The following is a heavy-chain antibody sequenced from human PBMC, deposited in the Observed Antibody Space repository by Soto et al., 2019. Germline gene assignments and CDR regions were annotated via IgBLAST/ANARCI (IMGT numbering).Heavy chain of an antibody. Sequence: LRLSCAASGFTFSSYEMNWVRQAPGKGLEWVSYISSSGSTIYYADSVKGRFTISRDNAKNSLYLQMNSLRAEDTAVYYCASQTVVTSYYGMDVWGQGTTVTVSS. J-gene: IGHJ6*02. CDR2: ISSSGSTI. D-gene: IGHD2-21*02. CDR1: GFTFSSYE. CDR3: ASQTVVTSYYGMDV. V-gene: IGHV3-48*03.